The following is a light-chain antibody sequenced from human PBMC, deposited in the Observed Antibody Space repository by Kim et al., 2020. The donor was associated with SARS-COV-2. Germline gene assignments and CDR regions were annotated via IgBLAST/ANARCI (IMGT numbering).Light chain of an antibody. CDR2: QDS. CDR1: KLGDKY. V-gene: IGLV3-1*01. Sequence: SVSPGQTASITCSGVKLGDKYACWYQQKPGQSPVLVIYQDSKRPSGIPERFSGSSSGNTATLTIGGTQAMDEADYYCRAWDSSTVVFGGGTQLTVL. J-gene: IGLJ2*01. CDR3: RAWDSSTVV.